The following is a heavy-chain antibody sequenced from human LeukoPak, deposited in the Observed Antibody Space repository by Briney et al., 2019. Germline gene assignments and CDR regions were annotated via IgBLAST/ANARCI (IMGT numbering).Heavy chain of an antibody. V-gene: IGHV1-2*02. Sequence: ASVTVSCKASGYTFTGYYMHWVRQAPGQGLEWMGWINPNSGGTNYAQKFQGSVTMTRDTSISTAYMELSRLRSDDTAVYYCARDRLYYYGSGSYYLLDYWGQGTLVTVSS. CDR3: ARDRLYYYGSGSYYLLDY. CDR1: GYTFTGYY. J-gene: IGHJ4*02. CDR2: INPNSGGT. D-gene: IGHD3-10*01.